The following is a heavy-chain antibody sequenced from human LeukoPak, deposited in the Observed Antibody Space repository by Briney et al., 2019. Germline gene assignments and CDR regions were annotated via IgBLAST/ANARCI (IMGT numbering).Heavy chain of an antibody. V-gene: IGHV4-59*01. Sequence: SETLSLTCTVSGGSISSYYWSWIRQPPGKGLEWIGYIYYSGSTNYNPSLKSRVTIPVDTSKNQFSLKLSSVTAADTAVYYCASQAFSSSDAFDIWGQGTMVTVSS. CDR3: ASQAFSSSDAFDI. CDR2: IYYSGST. CDR1: GGSISSYY. D-gene: IGHD6-13*01. J-gene: IGHJ3*02.